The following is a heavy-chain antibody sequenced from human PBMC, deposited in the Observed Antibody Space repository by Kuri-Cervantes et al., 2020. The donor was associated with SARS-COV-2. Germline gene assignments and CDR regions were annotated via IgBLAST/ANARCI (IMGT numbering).Heavy chain of an antibody. CDR2: VYYGGST. J-gene: IGHJ4*02. V-gene: IGHV4-59*08. D-gene: IGHD5-18*01. Sequence: SETLSLTCTVSGASISSYYWSWIRQPPGKGLEWIGYVYYGGSTNYNPSPKSRVTISVDTSKNQFSLKLSSVTAADTAVYYCARHVSRGYSYGWDFDYWGQGTLVTVSS. CDR3: ARHVSRGYSYGWDFDY. CDR1: GASISSYY.